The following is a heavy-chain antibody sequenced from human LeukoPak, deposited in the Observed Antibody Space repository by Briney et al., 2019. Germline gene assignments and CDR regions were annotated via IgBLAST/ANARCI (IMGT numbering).Heavy chain of an antibody. CDR2: ITPNSGGT. CDR3: ARGTNGIVGATSAFDI. D-gene: IGHD1-26*01. CDR1: GYTFTGYY. J-gene: IGHJ3*02. V-gene: IGHV1-2*02. Sequence: ASVKVSCKASGYTFTGYYMHWVRQAPGQGLEWMGWITPNSGGTNYAQKFQGRVTMTRDTSISTAYMELSRLRSDDTAVYYCARGTNGIVGATSAFDIWGQGTMVTVSS.